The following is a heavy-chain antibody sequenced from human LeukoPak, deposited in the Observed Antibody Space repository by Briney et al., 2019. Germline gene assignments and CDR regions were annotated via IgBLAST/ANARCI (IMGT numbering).Heavy chain of an antibody. Sequence: PGRSLRLSSAAPGFTFSSYAMHWVRQAPGKGLEWVAVISYDGSNKYYADSVKGRFTISRDNSKNTLYLQMNSLRAEDTAVYYCARELDAGSELLWFGELRYWGQGTLVTVSS. D-gene: IGHD3-10*01. CDR2: ISYDGSNK. J-gene: IGHJ4*02. CDR1: GFTFSSYA. CDR3: ARELDAGSELLWFGELRY. V-gene: IGHV3-30*04.